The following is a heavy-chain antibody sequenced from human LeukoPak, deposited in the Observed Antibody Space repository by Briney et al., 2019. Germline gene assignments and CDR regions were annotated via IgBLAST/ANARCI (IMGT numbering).Heavy chain of an antibody. CDR2: IRYHGDNE. J-gene: IGHJ3*02. V-gene: IGHV3-30*02. CDR3: TRAVSSASPAFDI. CDR1: GFTLSNYG. Sequence: PGGSLRLSCAASGFTLSNYGMNWVRQAPGTGLEWVAFIRYHGDNEEHLCPVKRRFTISRDNSKNTLYLQMNSLRAEDTAVYFCTRAVSSASPAFDIWGQGTMVTVSS. D-gene: IGHD6-19*01.